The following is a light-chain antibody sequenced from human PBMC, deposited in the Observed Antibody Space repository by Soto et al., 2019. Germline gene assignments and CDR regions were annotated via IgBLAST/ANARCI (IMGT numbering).Light chain of an antibody. Sequence: EIVMTQSPVTLSVSPGERATLSCRASQSVSSSLAWYQQKPGQAPRLLIYGASSRTTGIPDRFSGSGSGTDFTLTISRLEPEDFAMYYCQQCGGSPTFGQGTKVDIK. CDR3: QQCGGSPT. V-gene: IGKV3-20*01. CDR2: GAS. J-gene: IGKJ1*01. CDR1: QSVSSS.